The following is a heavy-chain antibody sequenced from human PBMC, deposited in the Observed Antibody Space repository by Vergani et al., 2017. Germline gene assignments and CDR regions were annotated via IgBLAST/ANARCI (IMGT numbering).Heavy chain of an antibody. Sequence: EVQLLESGGGLVQPGGSLRLSCAASGFTFSSYAMSWVRQAPGKGLEWVSAISGSGGSTYYAASVKGRFTISRDNSKNTLYLQMNSLRAEDTAVYYCAKTYYYDSSTYYYYGMDVWGQGTTVTVSS. J-gene: IGHJ6*02. D-gene: IGHD3-22*01. CDR3: AKTYYYDSSTYYYYGMDV. CDR2: ISGSGGST. CDR1: GFTFSSYA. V-gene: IGHV3-23*01.